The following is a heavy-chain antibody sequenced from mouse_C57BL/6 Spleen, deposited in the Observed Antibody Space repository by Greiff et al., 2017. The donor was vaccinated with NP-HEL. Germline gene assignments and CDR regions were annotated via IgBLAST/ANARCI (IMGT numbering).Heavy chain of an antibody. D-gene: IGHD1-1*01. V-gene: IGHV1-64*01. CDR2: IHPNSGST. CDR1: GYTFASYW. J-gene: IGHJ2*01. Sequence: QVQLQQPGAELVKPGASVKLSCKASGYTFASYWMHWVKQRPGQGLEWIGMIHPNSGSTNYNEKFKSKATLTVDKSSSTAYMQLSSLTSEDSAVYYCARGGEGYYYGSSYYFDYWGQGTTLTVSS. CDR3: ARGGEGYYYGSSYYFDY.